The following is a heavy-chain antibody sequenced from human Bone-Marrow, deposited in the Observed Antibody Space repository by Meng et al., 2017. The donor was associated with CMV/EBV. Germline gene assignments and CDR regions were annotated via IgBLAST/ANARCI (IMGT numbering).Heavy chain of an antibody. Sequence: GGSLRLSCAASGFTFSSYEMNWVRQAPGKGLEWVSYISSSGNTIYYADSVKGRFTISRDNAKNSLYLQMHSLRAEDTALYYCARSDHSKCGGHYYYYYGMDVWGQGTTVTVSS. CDR2: ISSSGNTI. D-gene: IGHD4-11*01. CDR3: ARSDHSKCGGHYYYYYGMDV. V-gene: IGHV3-48*03. J-gene: IGHJ6*02. CDR1: GFTFSSYE.